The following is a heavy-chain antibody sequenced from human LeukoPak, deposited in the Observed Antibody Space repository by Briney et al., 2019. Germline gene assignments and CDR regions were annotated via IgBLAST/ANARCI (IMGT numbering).Heavy chain of an antibody. CDR2: IYYSGST. CDR1: GGSISSYY. CDR3: ARDKVGGGAEF. V-gene: IGHV4-59*01. Sequence: SETLSLTCTVSGGSISSYYWSWIRQPPGKGLEWVGYIYYSGSTNYNPSLKRRVTISVATSKNQFSLKLSSVTAAYTAVYYCARDKVGGGAEFWGQGTLVTVSS. D-gene: IGHD2-21*01. J-gene: IGHJ4*02.